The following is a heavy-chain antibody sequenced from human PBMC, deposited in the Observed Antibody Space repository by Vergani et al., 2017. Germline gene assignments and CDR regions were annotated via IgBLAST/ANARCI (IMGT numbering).Heavy chain of an antibody. Sequence: EVQLVESGGGLVQPGGSLRLSCAASGFTFSSYWMFWVRQAPGRGLEWVASIESDGSQKDYVDSVKGRFTISRDNAKNSVYLQMNSLRAEDTAVYYCAKGRVPAAIRGVDYWGQGTLVTVSS. CDR3: AKGRVPAAIRGVDY. CDR1: GFTFSSYW. CDR2: IESDGSQK. D-gene: IGHD2-2*01. J-gene: IGHJ4*02. V-gene: IGHV3-7*01.